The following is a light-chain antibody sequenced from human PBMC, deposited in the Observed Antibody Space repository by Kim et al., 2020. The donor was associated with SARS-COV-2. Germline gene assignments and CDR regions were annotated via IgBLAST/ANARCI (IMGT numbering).Light chain of an antibody. CDR3: AAWDDSLNGWV. CDR2: SND. Sequence: QSVLTQPPSASGTPGQRVTISCSGSSSNIGNNTVNWYKQLPGTAPRLLIYSNDERPSGVPDRFSGSKSGTSASLAISGLQSGDEANYYCAAWDDSLNGWVFGGGTQLTVL. V-gene: IGLV1-44*01. J-gene: IGLJ3*02. CDR1: SSNIGNNT.